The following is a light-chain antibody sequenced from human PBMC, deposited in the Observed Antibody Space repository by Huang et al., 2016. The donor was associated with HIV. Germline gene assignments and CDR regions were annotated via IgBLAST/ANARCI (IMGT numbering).Light chain of an antibody. V-gene: IGKV3-15*01. CDR1: QSVSTN. CDR3: QQYNDWPPIT. CDR2: GAS. Sequence: EIVMTQSPATLSVSPGERATLSCRASQSVSTNLAWFQQKPGQAPRLLIYGASTRATDGPERFSGSGSGTEFTLTISSLQSEDFVVYYCQQYNDWPPITFGPGTKLEIK. J-gene: IGKJ3*01.